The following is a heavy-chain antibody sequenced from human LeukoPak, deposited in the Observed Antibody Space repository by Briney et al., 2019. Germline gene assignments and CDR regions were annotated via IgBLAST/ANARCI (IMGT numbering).Heavy chain of an antibody. V-gene: IGHV3-23*01. CDR3: AKATGNLGN. CDR2: ISNANGDT. CDR1: GFTFSNYA. Sequence: GGSLRLSCAASGFTFSNYAMRWVRQAPGKGLEWVSTISNANGDTNYADSVKGRFTISRDNSKNTLYLQMNSLTGEDTAIYYCAKATGNLGNWGQGTLVTLSS. D-gene: IGHD1-1*01. J-gene: IGHJ4*02.